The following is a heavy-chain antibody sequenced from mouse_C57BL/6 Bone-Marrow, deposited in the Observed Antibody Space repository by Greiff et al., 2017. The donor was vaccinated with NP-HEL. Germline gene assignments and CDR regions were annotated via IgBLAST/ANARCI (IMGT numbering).Heavy chain of an antibody. D-gene: IGHD4-1*01. V-gene: IGHV1-7*01. CDR2: INPSSGYT. CDR1: GYTFTSYW. J-gene: IGHJ2*01. Sequence: VQLQQSGAELAKPGASVKLSCKASGYTFTSYWMHWVKQRPGQGLEWIGYINPSSGYTKSNQKFKDKATLTADKSASTAYMQLSSLTYEDSAVYYCARGKLGRCYFDYWGQGTTLTVSS. CDR3: ARGKLGRCYFDY.